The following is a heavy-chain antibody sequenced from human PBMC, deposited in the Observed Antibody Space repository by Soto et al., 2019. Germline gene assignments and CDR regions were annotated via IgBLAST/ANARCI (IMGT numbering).Heavy chain of an antibody. CDR2: IYYSGST. CDR1: GGSISSGDYY. Sequence: PSETLSLTCTVSGGSISSGDYYWSWIRQPPGKGLEWIGCIYYSGSTNYNPALKSRVTISVDTSKSQFSLKLSSVTAADTAVYYCAKDSGYNYGYFRWFDPWGQGTLVTVSS. V-gene: IGHV4-61*08. D-gene: IGHD5-18*01. J-gene: IGHJ5*02. CDR3: AKDSGYNYGYFRWFDP.